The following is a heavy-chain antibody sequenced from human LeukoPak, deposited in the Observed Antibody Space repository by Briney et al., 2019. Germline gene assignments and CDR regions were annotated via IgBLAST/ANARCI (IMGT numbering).Heavy chain of an antibody. CDR3: ASESIATAGIDY. CDR1: GGSISSSSYY. J-gene: IGHJ4*02. V-gene: IGHV4-39*07. D-gene: IGHD6-13*01. CDR2: IYYSGST. Sequence: SETLSLTCTVSGGSISSSSYYWGSIRQPPGKGLEWIGSIYYSGSTYYNPSLKSRVTISVDTSKNQFSLKLSSVTAADTAVCYCASESIATAGIDYWGQGTLVTVSS.